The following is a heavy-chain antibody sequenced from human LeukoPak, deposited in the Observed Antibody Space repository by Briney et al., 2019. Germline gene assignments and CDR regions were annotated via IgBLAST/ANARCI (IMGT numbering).Heavy chain of an antibody. CDR1: GYTFTSYD. CDR3: ARGFRLLRWYPPGY. D-gene: IGHD4-23*01. Sequence: ASVKVSCKASGYTFTSYDINWVRQATGQGLEWMGWMNPNSGNTGYAQKFQGRVTMTRNTSISTAYMELSSLRSEDTAVYYCARGFRLLRWYPPGYWGQGTLVTVSS. J-gene: IGHJ4*02. CDR2: MNPNSGNT. V-gene: IGHV1-8*01.